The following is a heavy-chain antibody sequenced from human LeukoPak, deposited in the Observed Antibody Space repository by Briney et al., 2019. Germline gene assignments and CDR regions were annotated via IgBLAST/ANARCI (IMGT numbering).Heavy chain of an antibody. CDR2: INWNGDST. CDR1: GVTFDDYG. CDR3: ARDLRVVITGSFDL. D-gene: IGHD3-22*01. J-gene: IGHJ4*02. Sequence: GGSLRLSCAASGVTFDDYGLTWVRQAPGKGLEWVSGINWNGDSTDYADSVKGRFTISRDNAKNSLYLQMNSLRADDRALYYCARDLRVVITGSFDLWGQGTLVTVFS. V-gene: IGHV3-20*04.